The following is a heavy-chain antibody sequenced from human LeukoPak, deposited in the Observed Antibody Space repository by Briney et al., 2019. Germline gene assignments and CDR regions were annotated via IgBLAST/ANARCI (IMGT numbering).Heavy chain of an antibody. J-gene: IGHJ4*02. V-gene: IGHV3-23*01. CDR3: AKAIVVRMMLPLQIDY. Sequence: GGSLRLSCAASGFTFSSYAMSWVRQAPGKGLEWVSAISGSGGSTYYADSVKGRFTISRDNSKNTLYLQMNSLRAEDTAVYYCAKAIVVRMMLPLQIDYWGQGTLVTVSS. CDR2: ISGSGGST. CDR1: GFTFSSYA. D-gene: IGHD2-21*01.